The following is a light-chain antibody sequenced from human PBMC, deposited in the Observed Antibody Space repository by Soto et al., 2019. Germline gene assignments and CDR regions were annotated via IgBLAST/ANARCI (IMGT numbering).Light chain of an antibody. CDR2: GAS. V-gene: IGKV3-20*01. J-gene: IGKJ1*01. Sequence: EIALTQSPGTLSLSPGERAPLSCRASQSVSSSYLAWYQQKPGQAPRLLIYGASSRATGIPDRFSGSGSGTDFTLTISRLEPEDFAVYYCQQYGSSPTFGQGTKVEIK. CDR3: QQYGSSPT. CDR1: QSVSSSY.